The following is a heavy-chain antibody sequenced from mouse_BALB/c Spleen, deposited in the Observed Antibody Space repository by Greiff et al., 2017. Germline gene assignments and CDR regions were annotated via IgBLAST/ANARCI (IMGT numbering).Heavy chain of an antibody. CDR1: GFSLTSYG. CDR3: ARDGGPLRWFAY. J-gene: IGHJ3*01. D-gene: IGHD1-1*01. V-gene: IGHV2-9*02. CDR2: IWAGGST. Sequence: VKLVESGPGLVAPSQSLSITCTVSGFSLTSYGVHWVRQPPGKGLEWLGVIWAGGSTNYNSALMSRLSISKDNSKSQVFLKMNSLQTDDTAMYYCARDGGPLRWFAYWGQGTLVTVSA.